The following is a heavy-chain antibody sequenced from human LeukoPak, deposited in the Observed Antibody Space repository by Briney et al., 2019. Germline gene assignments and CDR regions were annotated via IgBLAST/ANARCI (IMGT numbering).Heavy chain of an antibody. D-gene: IGHD1/OR15-1a*01. Sequence: ASVKVSCKASGYTFNAYFMHWVRQAPGQGLEWMGWINPNTGATNYAQKFQGRVTMTRDTSTSTVYMELSSLRSEDTAVYYCAREQLSTGTSFDYWGQGTLVTVSS. CDR1: GYTFNAYF. CDR2: INPNTGAT. V-gene: IGHV1-2*02. CDR3: AREQLSTGTSFDY. J-gene: IGHJ4*02.